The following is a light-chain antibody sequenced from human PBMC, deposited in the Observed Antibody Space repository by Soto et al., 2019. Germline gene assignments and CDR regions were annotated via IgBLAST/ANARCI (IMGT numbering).Light chain of an antibody. Sequence: DIVMTQSPLSLPVTPGEPASISCRSSQSLLHSNGYNYLDWNLQKPGQSPQLLIYSGSNRASGVPDRFSGSGAGTDCTLKISRVEAEDVGIYFFMQAAQTTQSFGPGTNLEIK. CDR2: SGS. CDR3: MQAAQTTQS. CDR1: QSLLHSNGYNY. J-gene: IGKJ2*03. V-gene: IGKV2-28*01.